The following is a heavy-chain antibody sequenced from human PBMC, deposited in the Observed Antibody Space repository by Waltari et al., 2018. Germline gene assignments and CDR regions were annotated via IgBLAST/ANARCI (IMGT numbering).Heavy chain of an antibody. D-gene: IGHD6-25*01. V-gene: IGHV4-38-2*01. Sequence: QVQLQESGPGLVKPSETLSLTCAVSGYSISSGYYWSWIRQPPGEGLEWIGCMHPSGTTYDNPSLKSRVTISVDTSKNQFSLKLSSVTAADTAVYYCARRVSTGWQYNYFDYWGQGTPVTVSS. CDR3: ARRVSTGWQYNYFDY. CDR1: GYSISSGYY. CDR2: MHPSGTT. J-gene: IGHJ4*02.